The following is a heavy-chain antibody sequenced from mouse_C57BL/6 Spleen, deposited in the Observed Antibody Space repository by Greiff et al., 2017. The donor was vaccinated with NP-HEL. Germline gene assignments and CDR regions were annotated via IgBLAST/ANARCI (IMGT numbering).Heavy chain of an antibody. D-gene: IGHD2-1*01. CDR3: ARGRGNYGDYFDY. J-gene: IGHJ2*01. Sequence: VQLQQPGAELVKPGASVKMSCKASGYTFTSYWITWVKQRPGQGLEWIGDIYPGSGSTNYNEKFKSKATLTVDTSSSTAYMQLSSLTSEDSAVYYCARGRGNYGDYFDYWGQGTTLTVSS. CDR1: GYTFTSYW. V-gene: IGHV1-55*01. CDR2: IYPGSGST.